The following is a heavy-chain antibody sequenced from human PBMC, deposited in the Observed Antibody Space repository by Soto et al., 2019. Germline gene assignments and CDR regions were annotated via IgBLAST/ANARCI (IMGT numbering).Heavy chain of an antibody. Sequence: SETLSLTCTVSGGSISSSSYYWGWIRQPPGKGLEWIGSIYYSGSTYYNPSLKSRVTISVDTSKNQFSLKLSSVTAADTAVYYCARPLWFGTKYYMDVRGKGTTVTVSS. V-gene: IGHV4-39*01. CDR2: IYYSGST. CDR1: GGSISSSSYY. CDR3: ARPLWFGTKYYMDV. D-gene: IGHD3-10*01. J-gene: IGHJ6*03.